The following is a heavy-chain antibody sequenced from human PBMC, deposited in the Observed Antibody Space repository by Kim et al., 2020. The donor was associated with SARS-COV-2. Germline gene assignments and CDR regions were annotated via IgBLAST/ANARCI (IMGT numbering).Heavy chain of an antibody. D-gene: IGHD1-26*01. CDR3: ATDSGSYYGSYYYYGMDV. CDR1: GYTLTELS. Sequence: ASVKVSCKVSGYTLTELSMHWVRQAPGKGLEWMGGFDPEDGETIYAQKFQGRVTMTEDTSTDTAYMELSSLRSEDTAVYYCATDSGSYYGSYYYYGMDVWGQGTTVTVSS. V-gene: IGHV1-24*01. J-gene: IGHJ6*02. CDR2: FDPEDGET.